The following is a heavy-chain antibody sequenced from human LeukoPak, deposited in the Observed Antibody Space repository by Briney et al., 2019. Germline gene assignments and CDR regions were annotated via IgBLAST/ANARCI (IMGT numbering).Heavy chain of an antibody. CDR2: ISSSSSTK. CDR1: GFTFSSYS. CDR3: ARGRVYDILSRFDY. D-gene: IGHD3-9*01. Sequence: GGSLRLSCAASGFTFSSYSMNWVRQAPGKGLEWVSYISSSSSTKYYADSVKGRFTISRDNAKNSLYLQMNSLRAEDTAVYYCARGRVYDILSRFDYWGQGTLVTVSP. V-gene: IGHV3-48*01. J-gene: IGHJ4*02.